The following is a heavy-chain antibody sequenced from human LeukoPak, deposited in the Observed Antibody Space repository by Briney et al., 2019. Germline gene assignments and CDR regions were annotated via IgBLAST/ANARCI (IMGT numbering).Heavy chain of an antibody. J-gene: IGHJ4*02. CDR1: GFTFSSYE. Sequence: PGGSLRLSCAVSGFTFSSYEMNWVRQAPGKGLEWVSYISGSANGILYADSVKGRFTISRDNAKNSLYLQMNSLGGEDTAIYYCGNDWDHTTGWYWDHWGQGTLVTVSS. D-gene: IGHD6-19*01. CDR3: GNDWDHTTGWYWDH. V-gene: IGHV3-48*03. CDR2: ISGSANGI.